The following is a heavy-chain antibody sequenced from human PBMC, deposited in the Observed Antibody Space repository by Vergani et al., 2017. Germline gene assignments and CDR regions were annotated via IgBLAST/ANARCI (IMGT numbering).Heavy chain of an antibody. J-gene: IGHJ5*02. Sequence: QVQLQESGPGLVKPSQTLSLTCTVSGGSISSGGYYWSWIRQHPGKGLEWIGYIYYSGSTYYNPSLKSRVTISVDTSKNQFSLKLSSVTAADPAVYYCARLHYYGSGSYYKKGRWCDPWGQGTLVTVSS. V-gene: IGHV4-31*03. D-gene: IGHD3-10*01. CDR2: IYYSGST. CDR1: GGSISSGGYY. CDR3: ARLHYYGSGSYYKKGRWCDP.